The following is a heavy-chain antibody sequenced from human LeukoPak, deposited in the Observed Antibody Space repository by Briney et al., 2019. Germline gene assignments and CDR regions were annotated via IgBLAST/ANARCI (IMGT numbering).Heavy chain of an antibody. CDR1: GFTFDDYA. D-gene: IGHD6-6*01. J-gene: IGHJ4*02. CDR3: AKDHGSSSGYYFHN. CDR2: ISWDGVST. V-gene: IGHV3-43D*03. Sequence: GGSLRLSCAASGFTFDDYAMHWVRQGPEKGLEWVSFISWDGVSTYYADSVKGRFTISRDNSKNSLYLQMNSLKTEDTALYYCAKDHGSSSGYYFHNWGQGTLVTVSS.